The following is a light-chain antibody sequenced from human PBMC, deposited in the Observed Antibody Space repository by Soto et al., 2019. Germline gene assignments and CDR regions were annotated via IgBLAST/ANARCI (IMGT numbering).Light chain of an antibody. CDR2: DAS. J-gene: IGKJ4*01. V-gene: IGKV3-15*01. Sequence: EIVMTQSPATLSVSPGERATLSCRASQSVSSRLAWYQQKRGQAPRLLIYDASTRATGIPARFSGSGSGTEFTLTISRLEPEDFAVYYCQQYGSSPRNFGGGTKV. CDR3: QQYGSSPRN. CDR1: QSVSSR.